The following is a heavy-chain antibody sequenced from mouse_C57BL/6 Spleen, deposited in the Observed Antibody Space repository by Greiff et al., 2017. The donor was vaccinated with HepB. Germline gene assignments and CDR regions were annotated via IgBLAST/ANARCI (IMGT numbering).Heavy chain of an antibody. CDR3: ARHGVERDYYAMDY. V-gene: IGHV1-64*01. CDR1: GYTFTSYW. J-gene: IGHJ4*01. D-gene: IGHD1-1*01. CDR2: IHPNSGST. Sequence: QVHVKQPGAELVKPGASVKLSCKASGYTFTSYWMHWVKQRPGQGLEWIGMIHPNSGSTNYNEKFKSKATLTVDKSSSTAYMQLSSLTSEDSAVYYCARHGVERDYYAMDYWGQGTSVTVSS.